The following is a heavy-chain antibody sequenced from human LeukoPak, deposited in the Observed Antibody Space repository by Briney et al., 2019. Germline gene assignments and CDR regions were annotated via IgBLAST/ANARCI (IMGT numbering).Heavy chain of an antibody. J-gene: IGHJ4*02. D-gene: IGHD6-13*01. V-gene: IGHV3-7*03. CDR2: IKPDGTTK. CDR3: ARSIPYGTTWYGRSDY. CDR1: GFPFSSYS. Sequence: GGSPRLSCAASGFPFSSYSMTWVRQAPGKGLEWVANIKPDGTTKFYVDSVKGRLTISRDNALNSLYLQTNSLRAEDTAIYYCARSIPYGTTWYGRSDYWGQGTLVTVSS.